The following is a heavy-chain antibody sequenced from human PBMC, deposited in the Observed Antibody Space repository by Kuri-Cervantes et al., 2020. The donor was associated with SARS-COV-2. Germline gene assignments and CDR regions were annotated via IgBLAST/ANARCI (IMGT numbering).Heavy chain of an antibody. D-gene: IGHD6-19*01. Sequence: GESLKISCAASGFTFSSYDMHWVRQATGKGLEWVSAIGTAGDTYYPGSVKGRFTISRENAKNSLYLQMNSLRAEDTAVYYCARSIAVAGPIDYWGQGTLVTVSS. J-gene: IGHJ4*02. CDR3: ARSIAVAGPIDY. CDR2: IGTAGDT. V-gene: IGHV3-13*01. CDR1: GFTFSSYD.